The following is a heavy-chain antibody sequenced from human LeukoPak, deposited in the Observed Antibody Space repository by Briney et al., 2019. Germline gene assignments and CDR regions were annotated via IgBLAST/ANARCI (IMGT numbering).Heavy chain of an antibody. CDR1: GFTFSSYA. D-gene: IGHD1-14*01. CDR2: ISGSGGST. CDR3: AKDLGGYNLDAFDI. J-gene: IGHJ3*02. Sequence: TGGSLRLSCAASGFTFSSYAMSWVRQAPGKGLEWVSAISGSGGSTYYADSVKGRFTISRDNSKKTLHLQMNSLRVEDTAIYYCAKDLGGYNLDAFDIWGQGTMVTVSS. V-gene: IGHV3-23*01.